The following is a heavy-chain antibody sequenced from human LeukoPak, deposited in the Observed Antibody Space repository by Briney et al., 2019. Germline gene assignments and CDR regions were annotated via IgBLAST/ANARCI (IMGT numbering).Heavy chain of an antibody. V-gene: IGHV3-21*01. D-gene: IGHD1-26*01. CDR2: ISGSGGNT. CDR1: GFTFSSSA. CDR3: ARDREGWELPTHTLGY. Sequence: GGSLRLSCAASGFTFSSSAMSWVRQAPGKGLEWISGISGSGGNTYYADSVKGRFTISRDNAKNSLYLQMNSLRAEDTAVYYCARDREGWELPTHTLGYWGQGTLVTVSS. J-gene: IGHJ4*02.